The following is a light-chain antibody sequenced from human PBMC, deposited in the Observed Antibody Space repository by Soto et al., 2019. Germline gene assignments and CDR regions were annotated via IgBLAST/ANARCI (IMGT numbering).Light chain of an antibody. CDR3: QQYGSSPLT. J-gene: IGKJ1*01. Sequence: EIVLTQSPGTLPLSPGERVTLSCRASQRVTNSYLAWYQQKPGQAPRLLIYGASSRATGIPDRFSGGGSGTDFTLTISTLEPEDFAVYNCQQYGSSPLTFGQGTKVEI. V-gene: IGKV3-20*01. CDR1: QRVTNSY. CDR2: GAS.